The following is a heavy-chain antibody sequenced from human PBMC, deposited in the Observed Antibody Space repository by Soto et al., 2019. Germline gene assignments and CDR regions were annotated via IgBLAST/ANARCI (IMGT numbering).Heavy chain of an antibody. CDR2: TYYRSKWYN. V-gene: IGHV6-1*01. CDR3: ARVGSSFGWPKGYWYFDL. D-gene: IGHD3-9*01. J-gene: IGHJ2*01. CDR1: GDSVSSNSAA. Sequence: KQSQTLSLTCAISGDSVSSNSAAWNWIRQSPSRGLEWLGRTYYRSKWYNDYAVSVKSRITINPDTSKNQFSLQLNSVTPEDTAVYYCARVGSSFGWPKGYWYFDLWGRGTLVTVSS.